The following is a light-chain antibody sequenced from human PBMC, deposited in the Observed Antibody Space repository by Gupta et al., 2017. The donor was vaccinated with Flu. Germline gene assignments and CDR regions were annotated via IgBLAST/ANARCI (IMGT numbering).Light chain of an antibody. CDR3: QQSYSTPGPLS. J-gene: IGKJ4*01. CDR1: QSISSY. CDR2: AAS. V-gene: IGKV1-39*01. Sequence: SLSASVGDRVTITCRASQSISSYLNWYQQKPGKAPKLLIYAASSLQSGVPSRFSGSGSGTDFTLTISSLQPEDFATYYCQQSYSTPGPLSFGGGTKVEIK.